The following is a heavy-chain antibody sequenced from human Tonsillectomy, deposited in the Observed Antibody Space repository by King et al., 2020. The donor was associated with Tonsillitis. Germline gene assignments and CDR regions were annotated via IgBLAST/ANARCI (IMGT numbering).Heavy chain of an antibody. V-gene: IGHV3-30*04. Sequence: QLVQSGGGVVQPGRSLRLSCAASGFTFSSYAMHWVRQAPGKGLEWVAVISYDGSNKDYADSVKGRFTISRDNSKNTMYLQMNSLRAEDTAVYYCARDPVTVGAMGYYYYGMDVWGQGTTVTVSS. CDR3: ARDPVTVGAMGYYYYGMDV. D-gene: IGHD1-26*01. J-gene: IGHJ6*02. CDR2: ISYDGSNK. CDR1: GFTFSSYA.